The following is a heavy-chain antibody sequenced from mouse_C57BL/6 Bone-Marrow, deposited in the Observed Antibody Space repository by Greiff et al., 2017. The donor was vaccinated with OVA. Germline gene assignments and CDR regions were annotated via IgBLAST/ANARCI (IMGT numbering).Heavy chain of an antibody. CDR1: GFTFNTYA. CDR2: IRSKSSNYAT. CDR3: VRGSRRQLRVYAMDY. J-gene: IGHJ4*01. Sequence: DVKLVESGGGLVQPKGSLKLSCAASGFTFNTYAMHWVRQAPGKGLEWVARIRSKSSNYATYYADSVKDRFTISRDDSQSMLYLQMNNLKTEDTAMYYCVRGSRRQLRVYAMDYWGQGTSVTVSS. D-gene: IGHD3-2*02. V-gene: IGHV10-3*01.